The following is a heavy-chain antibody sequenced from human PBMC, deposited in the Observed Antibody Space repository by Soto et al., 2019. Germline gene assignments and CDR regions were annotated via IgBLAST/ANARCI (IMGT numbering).Heavy chain of an antibody. D-gene: IGHD2-2*01. Sequence: QVQLVQSGAEVKKPGSSVKVSCKASGGTFSSYAISWVRQAPGQGLEWMGGIIPIFGIANYAQKFQGRVTITADESTSTAYMELSSLRSEDTAVYYCARAPGYCSSTSCHYYYYYGMDVWGQGTTVTVSS. CDR1: GGTFSSYA. CDR2: IIPIFGIA. V-gene: IGHV1-69*01. CDR3: ARAPGYCSSTSCHYYYYYGMDV. J-gene: IGHJ6*02.